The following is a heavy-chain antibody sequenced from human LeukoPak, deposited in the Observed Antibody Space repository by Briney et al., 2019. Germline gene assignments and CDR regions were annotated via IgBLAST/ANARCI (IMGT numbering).Heavy chain of an antibody. CDR1: GFTFSSDW. D-gene: IGHD2-21*02. CDR2: IKQDGSEK. J-gene: IGHJ4*02. Sequence: PGGSLRLSCAASGFTFSSDWMSWVRQAPGKGLEWVANIKQDGSEKYYVDSVKGRFTISRDNAKNSLYLQMNSLRAEDTAVYYCARDTDYCGGDCYSDYWGQGTLVTVSS. V-gene: IGHV3-7*01. CDR3: ARDTDYCGGDCYSDY.